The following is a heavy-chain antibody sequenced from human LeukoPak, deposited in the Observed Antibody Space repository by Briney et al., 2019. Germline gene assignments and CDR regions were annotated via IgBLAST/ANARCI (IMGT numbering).Heavy chain of an antibody. CDR1: GLTFSSYW. CDR2: IKQDGSEK. CDR3: AREYCGGDCSKLFDY. D-gene: IGHD2-21*01. Sequence: GGSLRLSCVDSGLTFSSYWMSWVRQAPGKGLEWVANIKQDGSEKYYVDSVKGRFTISRDNAKNSLYLQMNSLRAEDTAVYYCAREYCGGDCSKLFDYWGQGTLVTVSS. J-gene: IGHJ4*02. V-gene: IGHV3-7*01.